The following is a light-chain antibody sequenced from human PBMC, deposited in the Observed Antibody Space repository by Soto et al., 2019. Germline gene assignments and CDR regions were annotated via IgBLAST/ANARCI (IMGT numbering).Light chain of an antibody. CDR3: QQFDSVPCT. V-gene: IGKV1-33*01. J-gene: IGKJ2*02. CDR1: QDMKNY. Sequence: IQMTQSPSSLSASVGDRITITCQASQDMKNYVIWYQHKPGKAPKLLIYDAASLGTGVSSRFSGSXSXTHFTLAISSLQPEDIATYYCQQFDSVPCTFGQGTKLEIK. CDR2: DAA.